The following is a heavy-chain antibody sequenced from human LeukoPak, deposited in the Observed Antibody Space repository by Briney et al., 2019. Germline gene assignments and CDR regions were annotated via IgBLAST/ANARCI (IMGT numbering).Heavy chain of an antibody. CDR2: IYYSGST. J-gene: IGHJ5*02. V-gene: IGHV4-39*01. CDR1: GGSISSSSYY. CDR3: AAHSGSYLNWFDP. Sequence: SETLSLTCTVSGGSISSSSYYWGWIRQPPGKGLEWIGSIYYSGSTYYNPSLKSRVTISVDTSKNQFSLKLSSVTAADTAVYYCAAHSGSYLNWFDPWGQGTLVTVSS. D-gene: IGHD1-26*01.